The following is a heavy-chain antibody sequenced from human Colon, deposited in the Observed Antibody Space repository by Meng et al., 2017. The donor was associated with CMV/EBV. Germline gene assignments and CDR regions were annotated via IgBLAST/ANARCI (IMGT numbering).Heavy chain of an antibody. CDR2: ISSGCQTI. V-gene: IGHV3-48*03. J-gene: IGHJ6*02. D-gene: IGHD3-3*01. CDR1: GFNFRSFE. Sequence: GESLKISCSASGFNFRSFEMNWVRQAPGKGLGWVAYISSGCQTIHYADSVKGRFTFSRDNSNYSLYLHMTSLRADDTAVYYCARDPSLLTISGVVTYGMDVWGQGTTVTVSS. CDR3: ARDPSLLTISGVVTYGMDV.